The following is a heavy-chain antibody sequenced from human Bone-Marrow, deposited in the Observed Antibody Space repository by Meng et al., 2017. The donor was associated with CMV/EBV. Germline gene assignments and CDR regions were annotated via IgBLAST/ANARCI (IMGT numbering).Heavy chain of an antibody. CDR1: GFTFSSYS. CDR3: AGETRPTAFDY. J-gene: IGHJ4*02. D-gene: IGHD4-23*01. V-gene: IGHV3-21*01. CDR2: ISSSSSYI. Sequence: GESLKISCAASGFTFSSYSMNWVRQAPGKGLEWVSSISSSSSYIYYADSVKGRFTISRDNAKNSLYLQMNSLRAEDTAVYYCAGETRPTAFDYWGQGTLVTVSS.